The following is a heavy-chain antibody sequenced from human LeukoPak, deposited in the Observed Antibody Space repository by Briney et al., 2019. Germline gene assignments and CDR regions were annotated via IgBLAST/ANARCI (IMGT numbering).Heavy chain of an antibody. CDR3: VRGLAGCSSTSCYR. Sequence: GASVKVSCKASGGTFSSYAISWVRQAPGQGLEWMGGIIPIFGTANYAQKFQGRVTITADESTSTAYMELNSLRSEDTAVYYCVRGLAGCSSTSCYRWGQGTLVTVSS. CDR1: GGTFSSYA. V-gene: IGHV1-69*13. J-gene: IGHJ4*02. D-gene: IGHD2-2*01. CDR2: IIPIFGTA.